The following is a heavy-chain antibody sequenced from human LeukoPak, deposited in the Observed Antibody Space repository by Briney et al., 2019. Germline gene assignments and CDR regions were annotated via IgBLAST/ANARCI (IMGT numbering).Heavy chain of an antibody. Sequence: SETLSLTCAVYGGSFSGYYWSWIRQPPGKGLEWIGEINHSGSTNCNPSLKSRVTISVDTSKNQFSLKLSSVTAADTAVYYCARGNPGIAAGKDYYGMDVWGQGTTVTVSS. CDR1: GGSFSGYY. D-gene: IGHD6-13*01. CDR2: INHSGST. V-gene: IGHV4-34*01. J-gene: IGHJ6*02. CDR3: ARGNPGIAAGKDYYGMDV.